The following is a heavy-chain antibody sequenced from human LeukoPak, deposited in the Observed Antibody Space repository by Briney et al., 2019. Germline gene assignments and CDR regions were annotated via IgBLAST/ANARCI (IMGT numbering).Heavy chain of an antibody. CDR2: ISAYNGNT. V-gene: IGHV1-18*01. Sequence: ASVKVSCKASGYTFTSYGISWVRQAPGQGLEWMGWISAYNGNTNYAQKLQGRVTMTTDTSTSTAYMELRSLRSDDTAVYYCARFVFGCSGGSCPGIYYFDYWGQGTLVTVSS. J-gene: IGHJ4*02. D-gene: IGHD2-15*01. CDR3: ARFVFGCSGGSCPGIYYFDY. CDR1: GYTFTSYG.